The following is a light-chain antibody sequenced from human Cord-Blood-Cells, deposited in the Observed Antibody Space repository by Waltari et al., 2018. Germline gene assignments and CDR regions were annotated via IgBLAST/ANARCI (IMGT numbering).Light chain of an antibody. CDR2: ENN. Sequence: QSVLTQPPSVSAAPGQKVTISCSGSSSNIGNNYVSWYQQLPGTAPKLLIYENNKGPSGIPDRFSGSKSGTSATLGITGLQTGDEADYYCGTWDSSLSAGVFGGGTKLTVL. CDR3: GTWDSSLSAGV. V-gene: IGLV1-51*02. J-gene: IGLJ2*01. CDR1: SSNIGNNY.